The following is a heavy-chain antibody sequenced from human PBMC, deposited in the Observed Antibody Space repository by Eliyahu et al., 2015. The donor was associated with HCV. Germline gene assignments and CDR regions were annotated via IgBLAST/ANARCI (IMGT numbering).Heavy chain of an antibody. D-gene: IGHD4-17*01. Sequence: QVRLVQSGAEVKRSGSSVKVXXXXYGGXFPSYTISWLRQAPGQGLEWXGRSIPPLGIAAYASKFQGRVTITADKSTGSVYMQLTSLTYEDTALYFCARDRQGVTSKYHYFDVWGQGTLVSVS. CDR2: SIPPLGIA. CDR3: ARDRQGVTSKYHYFDV. CDR1: GGXFPSYT. V-gene: IGHV1-69*04. J-gene: IGHJ4*02.